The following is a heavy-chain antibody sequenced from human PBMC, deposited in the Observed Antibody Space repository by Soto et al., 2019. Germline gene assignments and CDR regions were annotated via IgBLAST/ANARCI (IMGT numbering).Heavy chain of an antibody. CDR3: ALHWVAARSVDY. Sequence: QITLKESGPTLVKPTQTLTLTCTFSGFSLSTSGVGVGWIRQPPGKALEWLALIYWDDDKRYSPSLKSRLTITKYTSKNQVVLTMTNMDPVDTATYYCALHWVAARSVDYWGQGTLVTVSS. CDR1: GFSLSTSGVG. D-gene: IGHD6-6*01. V-gene: IGHV2-5*02. J-gene: IGHJ4*02. CDR2: IYWDDDK.